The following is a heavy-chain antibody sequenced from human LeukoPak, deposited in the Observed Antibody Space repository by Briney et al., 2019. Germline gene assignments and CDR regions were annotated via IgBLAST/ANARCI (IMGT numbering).Heavy chain of an antibody. Sequence: GASVKVSCKASGYTFTSYGISWVRQAPGQGLEWMGWISAYNGNTNYAQKLQGRVTMTTDTSTSTAYMELRSLRSDDTAVYYCARDSIIIAAAVDVDYWGQGTLVTVSS. D-gene: IGHD6-13*01. J-gene: IGHJ4*02. CDR1: GYTFTSYG. CDR3: ARDSIIIAAAVDVDY. V-gene: IGHV1-18*01. CDR2: ISAYNGNT.